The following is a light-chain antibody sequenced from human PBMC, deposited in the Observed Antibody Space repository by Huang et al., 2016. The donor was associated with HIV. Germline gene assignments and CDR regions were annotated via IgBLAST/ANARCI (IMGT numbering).Light chain of an antibody. V-gene: IGKV3-20*01. CDR1: QSVSSSY. Sequence: EIVLTQSPGTLSLSPGERATLSCRASQSVSSSYLAWYQQKPGQAPRLLIYGASSRATGIPDRFSCSGSGTDFTLTISRLEPEDFAVYYCQQYGNSPQTFGQGTKVEIK. CDR2: GAS. J-gene: IGKJ1*01. CDR3: QQYGNSPQT.